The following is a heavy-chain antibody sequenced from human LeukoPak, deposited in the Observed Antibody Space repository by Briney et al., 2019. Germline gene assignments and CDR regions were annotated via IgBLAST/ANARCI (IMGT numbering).Heavy chain of an antibody. CDR1: GGSFSGYY. J-gene: IGHJ4*02. CDR3: ARGYSGYDPFDY. D-gene: IGHD5-12*01. CDR2: INHSGST. Sequence: PSETLSLTCAVYGGSFSGYYWSWIRQPPGKGLDWIGEINHSGSTNYNPSLKGRVTISVDTSKNQFSLKLSSVTAADTAVYYCARGYSGYDPFDYWGQGTLVTVSS. V-gene: IGHV4-34*01.